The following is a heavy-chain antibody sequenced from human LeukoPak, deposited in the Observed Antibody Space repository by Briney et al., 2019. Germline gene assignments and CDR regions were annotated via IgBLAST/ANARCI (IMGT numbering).Heavy chain of an antibody. CDR1: GGSFSGYY. Sequence: SETLSLTCAVYGGSFSGYYWSWIRQPPGKGLEWIGEINQSGSTNYNPSLKSRVTISVDTSKNQFSLKLSSVTAADTAVYYCASVLRYFDWVPRVWGQGTLATVSS. CDR3: ASVLRYFDWVPRV. V-gene: IGHV4-34*01. D-gene: IGHD3-9*01. J-gene: IGHJ4*02. CDR2: INQSGST.